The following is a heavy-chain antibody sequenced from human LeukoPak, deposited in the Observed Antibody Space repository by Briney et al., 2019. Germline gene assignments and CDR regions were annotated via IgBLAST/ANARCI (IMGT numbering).Heavy chain of an antibody. CDR3: ARAYGSGSRPFYYYGMDV. Sequence: ASVKVSCKASGYTFTGYYMHWVRQAPGQGLEWMGWINPNSGGTNYAQKFQGWVTMTRDTSISTAYMELSRLRSDDTAVYYCARAYGSGSRPFYYYGMDVWGQGTTVTVSS. V-gene: IGHV1-2*04. D-gene: IGHD3-10*01. CDR1: GYTFTGYY. CDR2: INPNSGGT. J-gene: IGHJ6*02.